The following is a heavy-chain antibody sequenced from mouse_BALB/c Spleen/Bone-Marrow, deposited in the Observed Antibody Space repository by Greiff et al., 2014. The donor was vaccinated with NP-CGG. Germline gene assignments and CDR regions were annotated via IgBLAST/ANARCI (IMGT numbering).Heavy chain of an antibody. J-gene: IGHJ3*01. CDR2: ILPGGGST. Sequence: QVQLQQPGAELMKPGASVKISCKATGYTFSSYWIEWVKQRPGHGLEWIGVILPGGGSTNYNEKFKGKATFTADTPSNTAYMQLSSLTSEDSAYYYCASFYGRFAYWGQGTLLTVSA. V-gene: IGHV1-9*01. CDR3: ASFYGRFAY. CDR1: GYTFSSYW. D-gene: IGHD1-1*02.